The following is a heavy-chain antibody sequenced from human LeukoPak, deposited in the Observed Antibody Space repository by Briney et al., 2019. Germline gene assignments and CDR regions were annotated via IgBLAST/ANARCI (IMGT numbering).Heavy chain of an antibody. D-gene: IGHD6-19*01. CDR2: INPSGGST. Sequence: ASVKVSCKASGYTFTNYYMHWVRQPPGQGLEWMGIINPSGGSTSYAQKFQGRVSMTRDMSTSTVYMELSSLRSEDTAVYYCARDRGPRYSSGYLPDAFDIWGQGTMVTVSS. V-gene: IGHV1-46*01. CDR1: GYTFTNYY. CDR3: ARDRGPRYSSGYLPDAFDI. J-gene: IGHJ3*02.